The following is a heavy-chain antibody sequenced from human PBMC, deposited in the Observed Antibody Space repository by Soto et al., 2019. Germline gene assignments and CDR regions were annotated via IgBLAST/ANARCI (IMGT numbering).Heavy chain of an antibody. CDR3: AREKCSSTSCNHGMDV. CDR2: ITTTSTYK. V-gene: IGHV3-21*01. J-gene: IGHJ6*02. Sequence: GGSLRLSCVSSAFTFNNFPMHWVRQAPGKGLQWLASITTTSTYKYYADSVKGRFSISRDNAKNSLYLELTNLRSEDTAVYYCAREKCSSTSCNHGMDVWGLGTTVTVSS. CDR1: AFTFNNFP. D-gene: IGHD2-2*01.